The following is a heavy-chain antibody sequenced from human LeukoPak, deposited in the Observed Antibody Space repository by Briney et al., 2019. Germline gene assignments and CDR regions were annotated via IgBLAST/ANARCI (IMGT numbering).Heavy chain of an antibody. Sequence: GESLRISGKGSGYKGTSYWSRWVRHMPENWLEGKGVIYPGDSDARYSPSFQGQVTISADKSISTAYLQWSSLKASDTAMYYCARRPHSLTTGYFDYWGQGTLVTVSS. J-gene: IGHJ4*02. CDR2: IYPGDSDA. V-gene: IGHV5-51*01. CDR1: GYKGTSYW. D-gene: IGHD1-1*01. CDR3: ARRPHSLTTGYFDY.